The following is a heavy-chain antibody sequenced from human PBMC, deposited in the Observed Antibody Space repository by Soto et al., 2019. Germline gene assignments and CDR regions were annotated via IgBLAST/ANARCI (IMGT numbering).Heavy chain of an antibody. J-gene: IGHJ4*02. CDR1: GLTFSAYA. V-gene: IGHV3-23*01. Sequence: VGSLRLSCAASGLTFSAYAMTWVRQAPGKGLESVSGIYGNGAGIQYADSVRGRFTISRDNSKNTLYLQMNSLRAEDTAVYYCAKDVISGDGFWLMDHWGQGTLVTVSS. CDR2: IYGNGAGI. D-gene: IGHD2-21*02. CDR3: AKDVISGDGFWLMDH.